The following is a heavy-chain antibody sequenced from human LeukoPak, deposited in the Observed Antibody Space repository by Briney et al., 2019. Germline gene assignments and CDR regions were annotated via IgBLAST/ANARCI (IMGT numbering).Heavy chain of an antibody. CDR2: ISSSSTI. J-gene: IGHJ3*02. D-gene: IGHD2-21*02. V-gene: IGHV3-48*01. CDR1: GFTFSSYS. CDR3: AKDIVVVTSGSNAFDI. Sequence: GGSLRLSCAASGFTFSSYSMNWVRQAPGKGLEWVSYISSSSTIYYADSVKGRFTISRDNAKNSLYLQMNSLRAEDTAVYYCAKDIVVVTSGSNAFDIWGQGTMVTVSS.